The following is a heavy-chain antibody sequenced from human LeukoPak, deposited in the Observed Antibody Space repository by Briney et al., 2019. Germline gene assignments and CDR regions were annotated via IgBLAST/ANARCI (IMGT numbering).Heavy chain of an antibody. J-gene: IGHJ4*02. Sequence: GGSLRLSCAASGFTFSSYAMSWVRQAPGKGLEWVSVIYSGGITYYTDSVKGRFTISRDNSKNTLYLQMNSLRAEDTAVYYCARGYADTYSSSWYGRFDSWGQGTLVTVSP. V-gene: IGHV3-53*01. D-gene: IGHD6-13*01. CDR1: GFTFSSYA. CDR3: ARGYADTYSSSWYGRFDS. CDR2: IYSGGIT.